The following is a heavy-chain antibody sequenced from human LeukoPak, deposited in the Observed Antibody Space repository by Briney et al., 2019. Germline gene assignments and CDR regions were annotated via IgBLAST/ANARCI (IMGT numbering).Heavy chain of an antibody. CDR3: ASVEGSIAAAGTLIPSWFDP. Sequence: RPSETLSLTCTVSGGSISSSSYYWGWIRQPPGKGLEWIGSIYYSGSTYYNPSLKSRVTISVDTSKNQFSLKLSSVTAADTAVYYCASVEGSIAAAGTLIPSWFDPWGQGTLVTVSS. D-gene: IGHD6-13*01. CDR1: GGSISSSSYY. CDR2: IYYSGST. V-gene: IGHV4-39*07. J-gene: IGHJ5*02.